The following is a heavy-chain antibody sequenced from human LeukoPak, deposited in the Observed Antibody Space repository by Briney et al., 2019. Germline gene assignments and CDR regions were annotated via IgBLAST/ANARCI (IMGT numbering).Heavy chain of an antibody. CDR1: GFTFSSYS. CDR2: ISSSSSYI. J-gene: IGHJ4*02. CDR3: ARRAGAYTHPYDY. Sequence: GGSLRLSCAASGFTFSSYSMNWVRQAPGKGLEWVSSISSSSSYIYYADSVKGRFTISRDNAKNSLYLQMNSLRAEDTAVYYCARRAGAYTHPYDYWGQGTLVTVSS. D-gene: IGHD3-16*01. V-gene: IGHV3-21*04.